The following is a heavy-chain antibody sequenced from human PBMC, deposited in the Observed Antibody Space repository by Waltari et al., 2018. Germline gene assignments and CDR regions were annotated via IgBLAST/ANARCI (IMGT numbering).Heavy chain of an antibody. CDR2: IRQDGSET. J-gene: IGHJ4*02. V-gene: IGHV3-7*03. CDR1: GFTFSTYW. Sequence: EVQLVESGGGLVQPGGSLRLSCAVSGFTFSTYWRSWVRQTPGKGREWVANIRQDGSETHYVESVKGRCTISRDNSRNSLDLQMNSLRVEDTALYYCARDKIVGPTILDSWGQGTLVTVSS. CDR3: ARDKIVGPTILDS. D-gene: IGHD1-26*01.